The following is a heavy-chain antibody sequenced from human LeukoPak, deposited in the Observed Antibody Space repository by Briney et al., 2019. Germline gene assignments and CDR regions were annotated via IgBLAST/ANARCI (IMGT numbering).Heavy chain of an antibody. CDR2: ISGGGVDT. J-gene: IGHJ6*02. V-gene: IGHV3-23*01. CDR1: EFTFSSYA. CDR3: AKGRAYYYYDMDV. Sequence: PGGSLRLSCAASEFTFSSYAMSWVRQAPGKGLDWVSTISGGGVDTYYADSVKGRFTISRDSSKSTLYPQMNSLRAEDTAVYYCAKGRAYYYYDMDVWGQGTTVTVSS.